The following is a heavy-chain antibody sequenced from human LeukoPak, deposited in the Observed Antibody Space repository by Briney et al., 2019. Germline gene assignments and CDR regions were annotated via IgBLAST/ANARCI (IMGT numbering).Heavy chain of an antibody. V-gene: IGHV3-23*01. CDR1: GFTFSSYA. CDR2: ISGSGGTT. Sequence: GESLRLSCAASGFTFSSYAMSWVRQAPGKGLEWVSTISGSGGTTHYADSVKGRFTSSRDNSKNTLYLQMNSLRAEDTAVYYCAKARYSSSFPATDYWGQGTLVTVSS. CDR3: AKARYSSSFPATDY. D-gene: IGHD6-13*01. J-gene: IGHJ4*02.